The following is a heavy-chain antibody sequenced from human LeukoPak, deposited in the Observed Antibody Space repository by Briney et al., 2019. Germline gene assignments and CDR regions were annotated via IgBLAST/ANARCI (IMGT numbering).Heavy chain of an antibody. Sequence: GRSLRLSCAASGFTFDDYGMSWVRQAPGKGLEWVSGINWNGGSTGYADSVKGRFTISRDNAKNSLYLQMNSLRAEDTALYYCARDGSGSPYFDYWGQGTLVTVSS. CDR1: GFTFDDYG. J-gene: IGHJ4*02. CDR2: INWNGGST. V-gene: IGHV3-20*04. CDR3: ARDGSGSPYFDY. D-gene: IGHD3-10*01.